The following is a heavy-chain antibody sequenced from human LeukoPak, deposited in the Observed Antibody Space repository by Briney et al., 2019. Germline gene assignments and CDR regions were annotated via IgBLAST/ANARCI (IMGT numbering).Heavy chain of an antibody. CDR3: ASYGSGSYYNQIDY. Sequence: SETLSLTCTVSGGSISSYYWSWIRQPPGKGLEWIGYIYYSGSTNYNPSLKSRVTISVDTSKNQFSLKLSSVTAADTAVYYCASYGSGSYYNQIDYWGQGTLVTVSS. J-gene: IGHJ4*02. CDR1: GGSISSYY. D-gene: IGHD3-10*01. V-gene: IGHV4-59*08. CDR2: IYYSGST.